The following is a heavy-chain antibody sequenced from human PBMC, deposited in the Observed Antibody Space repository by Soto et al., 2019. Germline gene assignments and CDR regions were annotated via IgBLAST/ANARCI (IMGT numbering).Heavy chain of an antibody. Sequence: PGGSLRLSCAASGFTFSGSAMHWVRQASGKGLEWVGRIRSKANSYATAYAALVKGRFTISRDDSKNTAYLQMNSLKTEDTAVYYCTRHVDYYDSSGYYSFYYYGMDVWGQGTTVTVSS. J-gene: IGHJ6*02. CDR1: GFTFSGSA. V-gene: IGHV3-73*01. CDR3: TRHVDYYDSSGYYSFYYYGMDV. CDR2: IRSKANSYAT. D-gene: IGHD3-22*01.